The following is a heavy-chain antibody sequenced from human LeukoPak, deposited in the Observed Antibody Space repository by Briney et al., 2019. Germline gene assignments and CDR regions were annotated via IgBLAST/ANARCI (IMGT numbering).Heavy chain of an antibody. Sequence: GGSLRLSCAASGCTFSSYSMNWVRQAPGKGLEWVSSISSSSSYIYYADSVKGRLIISRDNAKNSLYLQMNSLRAEDTAVYYCGADSSGYVDAFDIWGQGTMVTVSS. V-gene: IGHV3-21*01. CDR1: GCTFSSYS. CDR3: GADSSGYVDAFDI. CDR2: ISSSSSYI. D-gene: IGHD3-22*01. J-gene: IGHJ3*02.